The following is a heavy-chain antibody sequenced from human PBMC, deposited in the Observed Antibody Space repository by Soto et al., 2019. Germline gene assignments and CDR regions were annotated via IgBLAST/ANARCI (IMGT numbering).Heavy chain of an antibody. V-gene: IGHV3-15*07. CDR2: IKSKTDGGTT. Sequence: GGSLRLSCAASGFTFGNAWMNWVRQAPGKGLEWVGRIKSKTDGGTTDYAAPVKGRFTISRDDSKNTLYLQMNSLKTEDTAVYYCTTEHDYGSAFDYWGQGTLVTVSS. CDR3: TTEHDYGSAFDY. J-gene: IGHJ4*02. D-gene: IGHD4-17*01. CDR1: GFTFGNAW.